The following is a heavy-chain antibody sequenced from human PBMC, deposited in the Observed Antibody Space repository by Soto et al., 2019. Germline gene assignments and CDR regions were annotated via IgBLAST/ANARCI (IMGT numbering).Heavy chain of an antibody. CDR1: GYTFTNFA. CDR3: ARVGEYCGGDCHQYFEK. V-gene: IGHV1-3*01. CDR2: INAGNDNT. J-gene: IGHJ1*01. D-gene: IGHD2-21*02. Sequence: ASVKVSCKASGYTFTNFAMHWVRQAPGQRLEWMGWINAGNDNTKYSQKFQGRVSITRDTSASTAYMELSSLRSEDTAVYYCARVGEYCGGDCHQYFEKWCQGTLLNVSS.